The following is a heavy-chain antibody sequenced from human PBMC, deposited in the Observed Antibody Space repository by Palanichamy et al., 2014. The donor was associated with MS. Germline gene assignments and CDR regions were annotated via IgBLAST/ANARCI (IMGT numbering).Heavy chain of an antibody. CDR1: GGTFSSYA. Sequence: QVQLVQSGAEVKKPGSSVKVSCRASGGTFSSYAISWVRQAPGQGLEWMGRIIPIVDVANYAQTFQGRVTVTADESTSTVYMELSSLRSEDTAVYCCATEPGTSGSFSDPYYMDVWGKGTTVTVSS. V-gene: IGHV1-69*09. CDR2: IIPIVDVA. J-gene: IGHJ6*03. CDR3: ATEPGTSGSFSDPYYMDV. D-gene: IGHD1-26*01.